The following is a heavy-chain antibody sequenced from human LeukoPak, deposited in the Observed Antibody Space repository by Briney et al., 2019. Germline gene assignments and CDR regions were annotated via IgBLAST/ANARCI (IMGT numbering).Heavy chain of an antibody. Sequence: SETLSLTCAVYGGSFSGYYWSWIRQPPGKGLEWIGEINHSGSTYYNPSLKSRVTISVDTSKNQFSLKLSSVTAADTAVYYCARGPGYSSSWYPDYFDYWGQGTLVTVSS. J-gene: IGHJ4*02. CDR1: GGSFSGYY. CDR3: ARGPGYSSSWYPDYFDY. V-gene: IGHV4-34*01. CDR2: INHSGST. D-gene: IGHD6-13*01.